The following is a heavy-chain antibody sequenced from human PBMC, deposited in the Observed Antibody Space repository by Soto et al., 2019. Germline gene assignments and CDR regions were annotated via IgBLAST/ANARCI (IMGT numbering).Heavy chain of an antibody. CDR3: ARDRRGGNPSSTERGAYYYYGMDV. CDR2: IYYSGST. D-gene: IGHD2-15*01. V-gene: IGHV4-30-4*01. CDR1: GGSISSGDYY. Sequence: QVQLQESGPGLVKPSQTLSLTCTVSGGSISSGDYYWSWIRQPPGKGLEWIGYIYYSGSTYYNPSLKSRVTISVDTSKNQFSLKLSSVTAADTAVYYCARDRRGGNPSSTERGAYYYYGMDVWGQGTTVTVSS. J-gene: IGHJ6*02.